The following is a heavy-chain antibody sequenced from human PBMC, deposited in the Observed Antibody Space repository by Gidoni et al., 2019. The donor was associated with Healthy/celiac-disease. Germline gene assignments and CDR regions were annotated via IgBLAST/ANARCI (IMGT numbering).Heavy chain of an antibody. V-gene: IGHV6-1*01. Sequence: QVQLQQSGPGLVKPSQTLSLTCAISGARVSSNSAAWHWIRQSPSRGLEWLGRTYYRSKWYNDYAVSVKSRITINPDTSKNQFSLQLNSVTPEDTAVYYCAREGRSSGWYPRGNFDYWGQGTLVTVSS. D-gene: IGHD6-19*01. CDR1: GARVSSNSAA. CDR2: TYYRSKWYN. J-gene: IGHJ4*02. CDR3: AREGRSSGWYPRGNFDY.